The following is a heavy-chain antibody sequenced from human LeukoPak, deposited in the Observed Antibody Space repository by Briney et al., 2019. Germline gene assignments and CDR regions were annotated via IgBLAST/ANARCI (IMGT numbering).Heavy chain of an antibody. CDR2: IYYSGST. CDR1: TGSISTYY. J-gene: IGHJ4*02. Sequence: SQTLSLTCTVSTGSISTYYWTWIPQPPGKGLEWIGYIYYSGSTKYNPSLASRVTLSLDTSNHQFSQFSLKLSSVTAADTAVYYCARLYSGVALPGRMLDYWGQGILVTVSS. V-gene: IGHV4-59*01. CDR3: ARLYSGVALPGRMLDY. D-gene: IGHD6-19*01.